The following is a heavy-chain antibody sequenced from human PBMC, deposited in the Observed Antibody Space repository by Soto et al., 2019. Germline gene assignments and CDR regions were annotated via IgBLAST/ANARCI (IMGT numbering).Heavy chain of an antibody. Sequence: XVSLRLSGAASGFTFSSYGMHWVRQAPGKGLEWVAVISYDGSNKYYADSVKGRFTISRDNSKNTLYLQMNSLRAEDTAVYYCAKAVAKPPYYYYGMDVWGQGTTVTVSS. CDR2: ISYDGSNK. CDR1: GFTFSSYG. V-gene: IGHV3-30*18. D-gene: IGHD2-15*01. J-gene: IGHJ6*02. CDR3: AKAVAKPPYYYYGMDV.